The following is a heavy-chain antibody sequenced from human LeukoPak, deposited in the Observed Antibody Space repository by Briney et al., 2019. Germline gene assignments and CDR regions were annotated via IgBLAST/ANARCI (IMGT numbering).Heavy chain of an antibody. V-gene: IGHV3-30*02. D-gene: IGHD3-3*01. CDR1: GFTFSSYG. J-gene: IGHJ5*02. CDR3: AKDAEIFGVVMGASGSNH. CDR2: IGYDGSNK. Sequence: GGSLRLSCAASGFTFSSYGMHWVCQAPGKGLEWVAFIGYDGSNKYYADSVKGRFTISRDNSKNTLYLQMNSLRPEDTAVYYCAKDAEIFGVVMGASGSNHWGQGTLVTVSS.